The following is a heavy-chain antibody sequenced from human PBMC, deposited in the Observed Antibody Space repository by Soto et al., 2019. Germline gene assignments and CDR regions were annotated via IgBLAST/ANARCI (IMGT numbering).Heavy chain of an antibody. J-gene: IGHJ4*02. CDR3: ARDPQLHYYDSSGYFPY. Sequence: QVQLVQSGAEVKKPGSSVKVSCKASGGTFSSYAISWVRQAPGQGLEWMGGIIPIFGTANYAQKFQGRVTITADESTSTAYMELSSLRSEDTAVYYCARDPQLHYYDSSGYFPYWGQGPLVTVSS. CDR1: GGTFSSYA. D-gene: IGHD3-22*01. V-gene: IGHV1-69*01. CDR2: IIPIFGTA.